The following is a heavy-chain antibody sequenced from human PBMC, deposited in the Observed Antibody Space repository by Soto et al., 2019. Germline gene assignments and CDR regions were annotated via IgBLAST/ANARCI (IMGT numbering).Heavy chain of an antibody. V-gene: IGHV4-30-2*01. D-gene: IGHD3-10*01. CDR3: SRAPSYGSGSRYYYGMDV. Sequence: QLQLQESGSGLVKPSQTLSLTCAVSGGSISSGGYSWSWIRQPPGKGLEWIGYIYHSGSTYYNPSLKSRVTISVDRSKNQFSLKLSSVNAADTAVYYCSRAPSYGSGSRYYYGMDVWGQGTTVTVSS. CDR1: GGSISSGGYS. CDR2: IYHSGST. J-gene: IGHJ6*02.